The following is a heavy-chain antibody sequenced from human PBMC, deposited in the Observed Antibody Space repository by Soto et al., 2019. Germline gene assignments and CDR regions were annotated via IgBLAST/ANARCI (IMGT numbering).Heavy chain of an antibody. CDR3: ASDPKYDYVWGSYPLDP. CDR1: GGTFSSYA. CDR2: IIPIFGTA. Sequence: QVQLVQSGAEVKKPGSSVKVSCKASGGTFSSYAISWVRQAPGQGLEWMGGIIPIFGTANYAQKFQGRGTITADESTSTAYMELSSLRSEDTAVYYCASDPKYDYVWGSYPLDPWGQGTLVTVSS. J-gene: IGHJ5*02. D-gene: IGHD3-16*02. V-gene: IGHV1-69*12.